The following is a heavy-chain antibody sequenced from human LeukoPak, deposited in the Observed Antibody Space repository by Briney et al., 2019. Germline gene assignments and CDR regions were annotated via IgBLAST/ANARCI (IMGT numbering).Heavy chain of an antibody. CDR3: ARARGYSGYGYYYYYYMDV. V-gene: IGHV4-34*01. J-gene: IGHJ6*03. Sequence: NASETLSLTCAVYGGSFSGYYWSWIRQPPGKGLEWIGEINHSGSTNYNPSLKSRVTISVDTSKNQFSLKLSSVTAADTAVYYCARARGYSGYGYYYYYYMDVWGKGTTVTISS. CDR1: GGSFSGYY. D-gene: IGHD5-12*01. CDR2: INHSGST.